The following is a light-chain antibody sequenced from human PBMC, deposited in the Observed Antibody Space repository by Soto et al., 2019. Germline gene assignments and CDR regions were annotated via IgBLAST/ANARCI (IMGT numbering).Light chain of an antibody. Sequence: EIQKTPSPSSLSASVGDRVTITCRASQSVTMYLNWYQQKPGKAPKLLTYAASSLQSGVPSRFSGSGSGTDFTLTISGLQPEDSASYFCQQSISAPLTFGGGTKVDIK. CDR3: QQSISAPLT. CDR1: QSVTMY. V-gene: IGKV1-39*01. CDR2: AAS. J-gene: IGKJ4*01.